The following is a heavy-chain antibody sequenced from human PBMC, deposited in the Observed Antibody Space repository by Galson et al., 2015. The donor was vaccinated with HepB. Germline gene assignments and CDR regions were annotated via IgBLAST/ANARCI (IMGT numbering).Heavy chain of an antibody. CDR1: GYTFTSYA. D-gene: IGHD2-2*01. CDR2: INTNTGNP. CDR3: ARGVGAMPVGTYYYYYGMDV. J-gene: IGHJ6*02. Sequence: QSGAEVKKPGESLRISCKASGYTFTSYAMNWVRQAPGQGLEWMGWINTNTGNPTYAQGFTGRFVFSLDTSVSTAYLQISSLKAEDTAVYYCARGVGAMPVGTYYYYYGMDVWGQGTTVTVSS. V-gene: IGHV7-4-1*02.